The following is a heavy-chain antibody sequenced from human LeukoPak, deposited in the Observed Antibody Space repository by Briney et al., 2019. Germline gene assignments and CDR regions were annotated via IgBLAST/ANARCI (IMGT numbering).Heavy chain of an antibody. CDR3: AREGFPQTEIYYGFRGGNPPTYNHRIDP. CDR1: GYTFTGYY. CDR2: INPNSGGT. Sequence: ASVKVSCKASGYTFTGYYMHWVRQAPGQGLEWMGWINPNSGGTNYAQKFQGRVTMNRHTSISTAYMELSRLRADDTAVYYCAREGFPQTEIYYGFRGGNPPTYNHRIDPWGQGTLVTVSS. J-gene: IGHJ5*02. V-gene: IGHV1-2*02. D-gene: IGHD3-3*01.